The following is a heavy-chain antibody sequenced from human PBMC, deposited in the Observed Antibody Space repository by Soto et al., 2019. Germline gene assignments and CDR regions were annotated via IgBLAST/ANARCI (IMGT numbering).Heavy chain of an antibody. V-gene: IGHV4-59*01. CDR1: DGPSSSCY. Sequence: PSDPLSLPFNAQDGPSSSCYWSWTRQPPGKGLEWIGYIYYSGSTNYNPSLKSRVTISVDTSKNQFSLKLSSVTTAGTAVYYGARRVVVPRFMFDPWGQGTMVTVSS. CDR2: IYYSGST. CDR3: ARRVVVPRFMFDP. J-gene: IGHJ5*02. D-gene: IGHD2-2*01.